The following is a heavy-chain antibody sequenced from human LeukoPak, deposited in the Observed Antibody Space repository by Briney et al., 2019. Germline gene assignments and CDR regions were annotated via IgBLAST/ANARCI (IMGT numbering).Heavy chain of an antibody. V-gene: IGHV1-18*01. CDR2: ISAYNGNT. CDR3: ARFGLVVAGYMDV. D-gene: IGHD2-15*01. J-gene: IGHJ6*04. CDR1: GYTFTSSG. Sequence: ASVKVSCKASGYTFTSSGISWVRQAPGQGHEWMGWISAYNGNTNYAQNLQGRLTMTRDTSTSTAYMELRSLRSDDTAVYYCARFGLVVAGYMDVWGKGTTVTVSS.